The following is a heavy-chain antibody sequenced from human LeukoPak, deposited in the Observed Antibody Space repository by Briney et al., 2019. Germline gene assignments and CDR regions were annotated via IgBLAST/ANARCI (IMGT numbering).Heavy chain of an antibody. J-gene: IGHJ4*02. CDR2: INTDGTVT. Sequence: GGSLRLSCAASGFTFSKYWMLWVRQAPGKGLGSVSRINTDGTVTTYADSVKGRFTVSRDNADNTMFLQMNSVRDEDTAVYYCATKQWLAPPPDSWGQGTPVTVSS. V-gene: IGHV3-74*01. CDR3: ATKQWLAPPPDS. CDR1: GFTFSKYW. D-gene: IGHD6-19*01.